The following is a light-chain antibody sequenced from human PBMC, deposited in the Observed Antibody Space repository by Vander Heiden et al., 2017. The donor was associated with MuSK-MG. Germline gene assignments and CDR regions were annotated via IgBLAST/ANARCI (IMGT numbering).Light chain of an antibody. CDR3: QQFNSYPLT. J-gene: IGKJ1*01. CDR2: AAS. V-gene: IGKV1-9*01. CDR1: QGISTY. Sequence: DIQLTQSPSFLSASVGDRVTITCRASQGISTYLAWYQQKPGKAPKLLIYAASTSQSGVPSRFSGSGSGTEFTLTISSLQPEDSATYSCQQFNSYPLTFGQGTKVEIK.